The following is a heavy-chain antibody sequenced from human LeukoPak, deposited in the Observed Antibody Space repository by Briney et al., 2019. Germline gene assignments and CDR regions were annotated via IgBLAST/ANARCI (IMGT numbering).Heavy chain of an antibody. Sequence: SETLSLTCTISGGSLSPYYWNWIRQPAGKGLEWIGRIYSSGTTNYNPSLRSRVSMSVDTSKNQFSLKLSSVTAADTAVYYCARHQIAAAFFDYWGQGTLVTVSS. CDR2: IYSSGTT. V-gene: IGHV4-4*07. J-gene: IGHJ4*02. CDR1: GGSLSPYY. CDR3: ARHQIAAAFFDY. D-gene: IGHD6-13*01.